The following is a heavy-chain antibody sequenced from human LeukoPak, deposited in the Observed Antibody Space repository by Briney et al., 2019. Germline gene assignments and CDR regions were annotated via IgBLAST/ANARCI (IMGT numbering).Heavy chain of an antibody. CDR2: IKFDGIQE. D-gene: IGHD3-22*01. CDR3: ASGSLGHYQDSSGYEY. J-gene: IGHJ4*02. V-gene: IGHV3-33*05. CDR1: GFSLSSYG. Sequence: GGSLRLSCAASGFSLSSYGMNWVRQAPGKGLEWVGGIKFDGIQEFYADSVKGRFTVSKDTSKNTLHLQMDSLRAEDTAVYYCASGSLGHYQDSSGYEYWGQGTLVTVSS.